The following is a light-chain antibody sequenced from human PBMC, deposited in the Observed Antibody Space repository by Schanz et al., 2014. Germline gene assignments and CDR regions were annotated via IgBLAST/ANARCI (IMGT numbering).Light chain of an antibody. V-gene: IGLV1-44*01. CDR3: KSYDSSLSGPDV. CDR1: ISPLFRPK. CDR2: TND. J-gene: IGLJ1*01. Sequence: QSVLTQPPSASGTPCPSFPLSFSGSISPLFRPKVNWYQQVPGTAPKLLIFTNDQRPSGVPGRFSGSKSGTSASLAITGLQAEYEADYYCKSYDSSLSGPDVFGTGTKLTVL.